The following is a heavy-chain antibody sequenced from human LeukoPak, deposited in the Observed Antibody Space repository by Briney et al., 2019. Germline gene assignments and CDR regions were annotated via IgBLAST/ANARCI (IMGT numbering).Heavy chain of an antibody. J-gene: IGHJ4*02. D-gene: IGHD3/OR15-3a*01. V-gene: IGHV3-53*01. CDR3: ARGVLGLKPLDY. Sequence: GESLRLSCAASGFTVSNNYMAWVREAPVKGLEWVSFMYSDVNTYYADSMKGRFNISTDNSENKLYLQMNSLRAEDTAVYYCARGVLGLKPLDYWGRGTLVTVSS. CDR1: GFTVSNNY. CDR2: MYSDVNT.